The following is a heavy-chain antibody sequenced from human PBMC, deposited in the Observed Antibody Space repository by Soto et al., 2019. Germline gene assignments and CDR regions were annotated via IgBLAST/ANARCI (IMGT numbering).Heavy chain of an antibody. CDR2: IYSGGNT. CDR3: TRDPPADSH. D-gene: IGHD2-2*01. V-gene: IGHV3-53*01. CDR1: GFTVSNNY. J-gene: IGHJ4*02. Sequence: GGSLRLSCAASGFTVSNNYMSWVRQAPGKGLEWVSLIYSGGNTLYADSVRGRFTISRDGSKNTLYLQMNSLRAEDTAGYYCTRDPPADSHWGQGTLVTVSS.